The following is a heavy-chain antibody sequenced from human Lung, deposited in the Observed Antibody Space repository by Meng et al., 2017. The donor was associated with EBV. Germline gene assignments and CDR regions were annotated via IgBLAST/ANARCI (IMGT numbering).Heavy chain of an antibody. J-gene: IGHJ5*02. CDR2: ISAYNGNT. V-gene: IGHV1-18*01. D-gene: IGHD1-14*01. CDR1: GYIFNNYG. CDR3: ARDLPGGTKGTWLDL. Sequence: QVQLVTSGAEVKKPGASVKVSCKASGYIFNNYGVSWVRQAPGQGPEWMGWISAYNGNTNYAQNFQGRFTMTTDTSTSTAYMELRSLRSDDTAVYYCARDLPGGTKGTWLDLWGQGTLVTASS.